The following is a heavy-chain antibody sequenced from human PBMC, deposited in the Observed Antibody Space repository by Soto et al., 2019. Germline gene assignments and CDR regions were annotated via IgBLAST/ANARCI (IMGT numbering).Heavy chain of an antibody. V-gene: IGHV1-18*01. J-gene: IGHJ4*02. Sequence: ASVKVSCKASGYTFSTDGISWLRQAPGQGLEWMGWISGYNGNTKYEQTLQGRVTMTTDTSTSTAYMELRSLTSDDTAVYYCATDGGQTGDGSWGRGTRGTFAS. CDR3: ATDGGQTGDGS. D-gene: IGHD2-21*02. CDR2: ISGYNGNT. CDR1: GYTFSTDG.